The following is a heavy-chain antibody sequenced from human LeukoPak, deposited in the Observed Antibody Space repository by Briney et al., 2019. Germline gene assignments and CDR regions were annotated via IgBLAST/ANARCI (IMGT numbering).Heavy chain of an antibody. V-gene: IGHV3-7*01. J-gene: IGHJ4*02. CDR3: ARGLLWLHALDQ. CDR2: IKHDGSEK. D-gene: IGHD5-18*01. Sequence: GGSLRLSCAASGFTFSRFWLSWVRQAPGKGLEWVANIKHDGSEKYYVDPVKGRFTISRDNAKNSLFLQMTSLRADDTAVYYCARGLLWLHALDQWGQGTLVTVSS. CDR1: GFTFSRFW.